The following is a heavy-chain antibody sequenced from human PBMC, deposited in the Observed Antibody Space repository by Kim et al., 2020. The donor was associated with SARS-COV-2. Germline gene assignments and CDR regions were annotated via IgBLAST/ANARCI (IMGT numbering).Heavy chain of an antibody. J-gene: IGHJ4*02. V-gene: IGHV4-39*01. Sequence: YYTPSLTGRVTVSVDTSKNQFALKLSSVTAADTAVYYCASRVAVAVGFDYWGQVTLVTVSS. D-gene: IGHD6-19*01. CDR3: ASRVAVAVGFDY.